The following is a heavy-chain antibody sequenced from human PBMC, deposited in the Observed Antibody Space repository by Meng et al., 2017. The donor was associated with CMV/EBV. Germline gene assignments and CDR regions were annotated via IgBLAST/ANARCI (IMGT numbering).Heavy chain of an antibody. V-gene: IGHV4-34*01. CDR1: GGSFSGYD. Sequence: SETLSLTCAVYGGSFSGYDWTWIRQSPGKGLEWIGEINHRGSTNYNPSLKSRLTISLDTSKNQFSLKLKSVTAADTAVYYCARGSTSVTMMVVVFTAASLAYDSWGQGTLVTVSS. D-gene: IGHD3-22*01. CDR3: ARGSTSVTMMVVVFTAASLAYDS. J-gene: IGHJ4*02. CDR2: INHRGST.